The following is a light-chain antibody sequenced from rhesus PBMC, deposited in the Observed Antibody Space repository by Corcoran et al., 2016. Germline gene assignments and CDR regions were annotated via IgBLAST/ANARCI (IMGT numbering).Light chain of an antibody. CDR2: AAS. V-gene: IGKV1-94*01. J-gene: IGKJ4*01. CDR1: QGINKE. CDR3: LQDCTAPLT. Sequence: DIQMTQSPSSLSASVGDRVPVTCRASQGINKELSWYQQKSGEAPTLLIYAASSLQTGVSSRFSGSGSGTDYTLTISSLQPEDVGTYYCLQDCTAPLTFGGGTKVEIE.